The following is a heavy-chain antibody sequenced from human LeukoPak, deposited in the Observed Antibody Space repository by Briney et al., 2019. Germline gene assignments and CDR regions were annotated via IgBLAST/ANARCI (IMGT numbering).Heavy chain of an antibody. J-gene: IGHJ4*02. Sequence: SETLSLTCAVYGGSFSGYYWSWIRQPPGKGLEWIGEINHSGSTNYNPSLKSRVTISVDTSKNQFSLKLSSVTAADTAVYYCARHRTGYGYGYTVFDYWGQGTLVTVSS. V-gene: IGHV4-34*01. CDR2: INHSGST. CDR1: GGSFSGYY. CDR3: ARHRTGYGYGYTVFDY. D-gene: IGHD5-18*01.